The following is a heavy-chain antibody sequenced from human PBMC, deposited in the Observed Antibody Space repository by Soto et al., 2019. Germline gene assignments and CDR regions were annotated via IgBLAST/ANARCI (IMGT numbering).Heavy chain of an antibody. CDR1: GFSLSNGKVG. D-gene: IGHD6-19*01. J-gene: IGHJ6*03. Sequence: HVTLKESGPVLVKPTETLTLTCTVSGFSLSNGKVGVSWIRQPPGKALEWLAHIFSNDEKSYRTSLKSRLTISEDTSKRQVVLTMTNVDPVDKATYYCARILFGRSVAGGYFYMDVWGKGTTVTVSS. V-gene: IGHV2-26*01. CDR2: IFSNDEK. CDR3: ARILFGRSVAGGYFYMDV.